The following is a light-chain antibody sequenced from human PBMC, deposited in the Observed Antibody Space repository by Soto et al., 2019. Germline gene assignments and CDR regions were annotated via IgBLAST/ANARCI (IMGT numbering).Light chain of an antibody. Sequence: QSVLTQAASVTGAAGEASTISCTGTSSDVGGYNYVSWYQQHPGKAPKLMIYDVSNRPSGVSNRFSGSKSGNTASLTISGLQAEDEADYYCSSYTSRSTLEVFGTGTKFPVL. CDR2: DVS. CDR3: SSYTSRSTLEV. V-gene: IGLV2-14*01. CDR1: SSDVGGYNY. J-gene: IGLJ1*01.